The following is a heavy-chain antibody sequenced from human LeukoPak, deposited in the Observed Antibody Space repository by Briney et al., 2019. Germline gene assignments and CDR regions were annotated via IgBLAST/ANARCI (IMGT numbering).Heavy chain of an antibody. CDR2: IYPYDSDT. D-gene: IGHD3-10*01. CDR3: ARMAAYSGSGRFFDL. J-gene: IGHJ2*01. CDR1: GYSFTSYW. Sequence: GESLQISCKGSGYSFTSYWIGWVRQMPGKGLEWMAIIYPYDSDTRYSPSFQGQVTISADNSISTAYLQWSLEASDSAMYYCARMAAYSGSGRFFDLWGRGTLVTVSS. V-gene: IGHV5-51*01.